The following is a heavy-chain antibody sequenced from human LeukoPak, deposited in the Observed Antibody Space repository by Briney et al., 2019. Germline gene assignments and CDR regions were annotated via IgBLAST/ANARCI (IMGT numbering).Heavy chain of an antibody. CDR1: GFTFSSYE. J-gene: IGHJ4*02. D-gene: IGHD6-19*01. CDR2: ISSSGSTI. CDR3: AVGYSSGWTFDY. Sequence: GGSLRLSCATSGFTFSSYEMNWVRQAPGKGLEWLSYISSSGSTIYYADSVKGRFTISRDNAKNSLYLQMNSLRAEDTAVYYCAVGYSSGWTFDYWGQGTLVTVSS. V-gene: IGHV3-48*03.